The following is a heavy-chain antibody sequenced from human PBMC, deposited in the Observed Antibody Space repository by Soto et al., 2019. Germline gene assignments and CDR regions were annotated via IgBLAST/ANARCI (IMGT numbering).Heavy chain of an antibody. D-gene: IGHD3-22*01. Sequence: GASVKVSCKASGYTFTSYAMHWVRQAPGQRLEWMGWINAGNGNTKYSQKFQGRVTITRDTSASTAYMELSSLRSEDTAVYYCAREADFGAVGPFVSSDYYPGDYWGQGTLVTVSS. V-gene: IGHV1-3*01. CDR1: GYTFTSYA. J-gene: IGHJ4*02. CDR3: AREADFGAVGPFVSSDYYPGDY. CDR2: INAGNGNT.